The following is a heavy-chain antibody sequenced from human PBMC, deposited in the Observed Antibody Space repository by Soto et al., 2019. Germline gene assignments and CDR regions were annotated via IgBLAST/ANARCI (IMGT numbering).Heavy chain of an antibody. V-gene: IGHV3-13*04. D-gene: IGHD3-10*02. CDR3: ARGGAYVVAMDV. CDR2: IGTAGDT. Sequence: EVQLVESGGGLVQPGGSLRLSCAASGFTFSSYDMHWVRQATGKGLEWVSAIGTAGDTYYPGSVKGRFTISRENAKNSLYLQMNSLRAGDTAVYYCARGGAYVVAMDVWGQGTTVTVSS. J-gene: IGHJ6*02. CDR1: GFTFSSYD.